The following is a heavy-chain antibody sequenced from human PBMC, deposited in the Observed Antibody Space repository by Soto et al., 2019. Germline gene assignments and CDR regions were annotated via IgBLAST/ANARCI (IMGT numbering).Heavy chain of an antibody. J-gene: IGHJ4*02. V-gene: IGHV3-11*01. CDR3: ARARTFTIFRVVIISYFDF. Sequence: QVQLVESGGGSVKPGGSLRLSCAASGFTFSDYYMSWIRQAPGKGLEWISDISSTGSAIYYADSLKGRFTISRDNARNSLYLQMNSLRAEDTAVYYCARARTFTIFRVVIISYFDFWGQGTLVTVSS. CDR1: GFTFSDYY. CDR2: ISSTGSAI. D-gene: IGHD3-3*01.